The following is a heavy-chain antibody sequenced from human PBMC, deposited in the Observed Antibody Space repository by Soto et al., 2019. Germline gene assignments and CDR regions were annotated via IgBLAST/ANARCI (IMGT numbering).Heavy chain of an antibody. CDR3: AVAYSSEDAFDI. V-gene: IGHV4-59*08. Sequence: SETLSLTCTVSGGSISSYYWSWIRQPPGKGLEWIGYIYYSGSTNYNPSLKSRVTISVDTSKNQFSLKLGSVTAADTAVYYCAVAYSSEDAFDIWGQGTMVTVSS. D-gene: IGHD3-22*01. CDR2: IYYSGST. J-gene: IGHJ3*02. CDR1: GGSISSYY.